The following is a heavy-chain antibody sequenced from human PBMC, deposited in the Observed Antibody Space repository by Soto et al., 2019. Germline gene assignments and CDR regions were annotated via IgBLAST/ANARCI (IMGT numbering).Heavy chain of an antibody. CDR2: IYYSGST. D-gene: IGHD4-17*01. CDR3: ARGLSYGDMGLTWFDP. CDR1: GGSISSGDYY. J-gene: IGHJ5*02. Sequence: QVQLQESGPGLVKPSQTLSLTCTVSGGSISSGDYYWSWIRQPPGKGLEWIGYIYYSGSTYYNPSLKSRFTISVDTSKNQFSLKLSSVTAADTAVYYCARGLSYGDMGLTWFDPWGQGTLVTVSS. V-gene: IGHV4-30-4*01.